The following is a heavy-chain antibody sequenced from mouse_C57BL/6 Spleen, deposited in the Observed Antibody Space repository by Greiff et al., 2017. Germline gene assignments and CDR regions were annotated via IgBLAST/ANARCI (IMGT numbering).Heavy chain of an antibody. D-gene: IGHD6-1*01. CDR1: GYAFSSSW. CDR2: IYPGDGDT. CDR3: ARLGSAGDAMDY. V-gene: IGHV1-82*01. Sequence: QVQLQQSGPELVKPGASVKISCKASGYAFSSSWMNWVKQRPGTGLEWIGRIYPGDGDTNYNGKFKGKATLTAYKSSSTAYMQLSSLTSEDSAVYVCARLGSAGDAMDYWGQGTSVTVSS. J-gene: IGHJ4*01.